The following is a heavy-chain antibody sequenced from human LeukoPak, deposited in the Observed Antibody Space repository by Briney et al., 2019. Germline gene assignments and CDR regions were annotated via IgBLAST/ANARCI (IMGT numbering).Heavy chain of an antibody. CDR3: ARGRYSGYGIDS. V-gene: IGHV1-8*01. Sequence: ASAKVSCKASGYTFTSYDINSVRQATGQGLEWMGWMNPYSGNTAYAQKFQGRVTMTRNTSISTAYMELSSLTSEDTAVYYCARGRYSGYGIDSWGQGTLVSVSS. D-gene: IGHD5-12*01. CDR1: GYTFTSYD. J-gene: IGHJ4*02. CDR2: MNPYSGNT.